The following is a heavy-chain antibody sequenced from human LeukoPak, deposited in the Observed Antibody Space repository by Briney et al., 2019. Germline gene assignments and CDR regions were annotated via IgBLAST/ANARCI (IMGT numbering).Heavy chain of an antibody. D-gene: IGHD3/OR15-3a*01. Sequence: SETLSLTCTVSGGSISSGSYYWSWIRQPAGKGLEWIGRIYTSGSTNYNPSLKSRVTISVDTSKNQFSLKLSSVTAADTAVYYCARTDFTQTDYWGQGTLVTVSS. CDR3: ARTDFTQTDY. CDR2: IYTSGST. J-gene: IGHJ4*02. CDR1: GGSISSGSYY. V-gene: IGHV4-61*02.